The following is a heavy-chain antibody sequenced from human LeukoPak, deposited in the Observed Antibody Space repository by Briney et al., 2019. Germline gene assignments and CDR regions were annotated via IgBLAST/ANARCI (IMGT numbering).Heavy chain of an antibody. V-gene: IGHV1-8*01. CDR3: ARGQLVRYFDWLLTRPRNNYYYYYYMDV. Sequence: ASVKVSCKASGYTFTSYDINWVRQATGQGLEWMGWMNPNSGNTGYAQKFQGRVTMTRNTSISTAYMELSSLRSEDTAVCYCARGQLVRYFDWLLTRPRNNYYYYYYMDVWGKGTTVTISS. J-gene: IGHJ6*03. CDR2: MNPNSGNT. CDR1: GYTFTSYD. D-gene: IGHD3-9*01.